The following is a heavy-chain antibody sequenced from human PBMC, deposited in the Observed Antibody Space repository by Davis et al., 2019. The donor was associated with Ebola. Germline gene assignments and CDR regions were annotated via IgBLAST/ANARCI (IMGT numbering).Heavy chain of an antibody. CDR3: TRPGYKCGSTSCFDP. D-gene: IGHD2-2*01. CDR2: IRSKANNYAT. Sequence: GGSLRLSCAASGFTFSGSALHWVRQAPGKGLEWVGRIRSKANNYATAYAASVKGRFTISRDASKNTAYLQMDSLKAEDTAVYYCTRPGYKCGSTSCFDPWGQGTLVTVSS. CDR1: GFTFSGSA. J-gene: IGHJ5*02. V-gene: IGHV3-73*01.